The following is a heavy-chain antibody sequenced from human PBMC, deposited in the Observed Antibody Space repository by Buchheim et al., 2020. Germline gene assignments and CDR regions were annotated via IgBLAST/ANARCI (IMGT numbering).Heavy chain of an antibody. J-gene: IGHJ6*03. CDR1: GFTFSSYS. CDR3: AREGGYCSGGSCYLSYYYYYMDV. Sequence: EVQLVESGGGLVQPGGSLRLSCAASGFTFSSYSMNWVRQAPGKGLEWVSYISSRSTIYYAASVEGRFTISRDNAKNSLFLQMNSLRAEDTAVYYCAREGGYCSGGSCYLSYYYYYMDVWGKGTT. D-gene: IGHD2-15*01. V-gene: IGHV3-48*01. CDR2: ISSRSTI.